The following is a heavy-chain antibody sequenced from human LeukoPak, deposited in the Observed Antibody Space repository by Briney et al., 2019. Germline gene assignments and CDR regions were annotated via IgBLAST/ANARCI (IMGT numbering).Heavy chain of an antibody. CDR2: ISGSGGDR. CDR1: GFTFSSYA. J-gene: IGHJ4*02. CDR3: AKVGELRYFEWSPDY. D-gene: IGHD3-9*01. Sequence: GGSLRLSCAGSGFTFSSYAMSWVRQAPGKGLEWVSAISGSGGDRYYADSVKGRFTIFRDNSKNTLFLQMHSLRGDDTAIYYCAKVGELRYFEWSPDYWGQGILLTVSS. V-gene: IGHV3-23*01.